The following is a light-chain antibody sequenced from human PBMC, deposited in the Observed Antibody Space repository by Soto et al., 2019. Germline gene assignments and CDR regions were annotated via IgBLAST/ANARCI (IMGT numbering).Light chain of an antibody. V-gene: IGLV2-14*01. CDR3: GSYTITNTVV. CDR2: KVT. CDR1: SSDVGGYDY. Sequence: QSALTQPASVSGSPGQSITISCTGSSSDVGGYDYVSWYQHHPGKAPKLMIYKVTDRPSGVSGRFSGSKSGNTASLTISGLQAEDEGHYYCGSYTITNTVVFGGGTKLTVL. J-gene: IGLJ2*01.